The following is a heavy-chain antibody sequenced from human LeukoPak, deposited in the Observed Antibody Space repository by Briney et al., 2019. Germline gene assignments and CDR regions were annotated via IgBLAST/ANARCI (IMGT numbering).Heavy chain of an antibody. D-gene: IGHD3-22*01. V-gene: IGHV1-18*01. Sequence: WASVKVSCKASGYTFTKYAMNWVRQAPGQGLEWMGWISAYNGNTNYAQKLQGRVTMTTDTSTSTAYMELRSLRSDDTAVYYCARDTRKVYYDSSGYYYGDAFDIWGQGTMVTVSS. CDR3: ARDTRKVYYDSSGYYYGDAFDI. J-gene: IGHJ3*02. CDR2: ISAYNGNT. CDR1: GYTFTKYA.